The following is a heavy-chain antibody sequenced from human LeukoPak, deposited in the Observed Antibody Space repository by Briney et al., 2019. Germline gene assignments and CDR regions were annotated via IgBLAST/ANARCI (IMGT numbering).Heavy chain of an antibody. Sequence: SETLSLTCAVYGGSFSGYYWSCIRQPPGKGLEWIGEINHSGSTNYNPSLKSRVTISVDTSKNQFSLKLSSVTAADTAVYYCASRCSGGSCYPDFGYWGQGTLVTVSS. CDR1: GGSFSGYY. J-gene: IGHJ4*02. CDR3: ASRCSGGSCYPDFGY. D-gene: IGHD2-15*01. V-gene: IGHV4-34*01. CDR2: INHSGST.